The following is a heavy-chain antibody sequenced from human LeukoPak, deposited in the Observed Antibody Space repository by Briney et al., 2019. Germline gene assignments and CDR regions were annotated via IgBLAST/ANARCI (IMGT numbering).Heavy chain of an antibody. Sequence: PGGSLRLCCAASGFTFGDYYMTWIRQAPGKGLECISYITSSGSYTDYADSVKGRFTISRDNTKNSLYLQMNSLRAEDTAVYYCAREATTYSTSPFDYWGQGTLVTVSS. V-gene: IGHV3-11*06. D-gene: IGHD6-6*01. J-gene: IGHJ4*02. CDR3: AREATTYSTSPFDY. CDR1: GFTFGDYY. CDR2: ITSSGSYT.